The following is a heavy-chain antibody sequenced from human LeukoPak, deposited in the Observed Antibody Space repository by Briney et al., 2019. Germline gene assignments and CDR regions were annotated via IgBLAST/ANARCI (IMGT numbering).Heavy chain of an antibody. Sequence: PSETLSLTCTVSGGSISSGYYWGWIRQPPGKGLEWIGSIYHSGSTYYNPSLKSRVTISVDTSKNQFSLKLSSVTAADTAVYYCARDRDIVVVVAASPAVYDAFDIWGQGTMVTVSS. J-gene: IGHJ3*02. CDR2: IYHSGST. CDR3: ARDRDIVVVVAASPAVYDAFDI. CDR1: GGSISSGYY. D-gene: IGHD2-15*01. V-gene: IGHV4-38-2*02.